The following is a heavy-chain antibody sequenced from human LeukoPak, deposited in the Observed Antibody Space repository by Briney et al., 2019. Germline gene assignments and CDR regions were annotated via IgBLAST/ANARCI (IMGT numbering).Heavy chain of an antibody. V-gene: IGHV4-34*01. Sequence: PSETLSLTCAVYGGSFSGYYWSWIRQPPGKGLEWIGEINHSGSTNYNPSLKSRVTISVDTSKNQFSLKLSSVTAADTAVYYCARGPKYYYDSSGYYYEKNFDYWGQGTLVTVSS. D-gene: IGHD3-22*01. CDR2: INHSGST. CDR1: GGSFSGYY. J-gene: IGHJ4*02. CDR3: ARGPKYYYDSSGYYYEKNFDY.